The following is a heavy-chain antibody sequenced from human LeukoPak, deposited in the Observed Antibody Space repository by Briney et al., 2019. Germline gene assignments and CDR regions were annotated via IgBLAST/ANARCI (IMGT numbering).Heavy chain of an antibody. V-gene: IGHV3-23*01. Sequence: GGSLRLSCAASEFTFSSYAMNWVRQAPGKGLGWVSAISASGGSTYYADSVKGRFSISRDNSKNTLYLQMNSLRAEDTAVYYCAKDQDANYFDCWGQGTLVTVSS. CDR1: EFTFSSYA. J-gene: IGHJ4*02. CDR3: AKDQDANYFDC. D-gene: IGHD2-8*01. CDR2: ISASGGST.